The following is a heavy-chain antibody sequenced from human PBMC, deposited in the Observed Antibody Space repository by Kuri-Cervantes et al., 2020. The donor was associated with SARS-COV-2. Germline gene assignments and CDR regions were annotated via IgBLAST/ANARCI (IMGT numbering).Heavy chain of an antibody. D-gene: IGHD3-3*01. Sequence: GESLKISCAASGFSFSNYAMSWVRQAPGRGLEWVAVVYSSDARTYYADSAKGRFSISRDNSKNTVYLQMNSLRVEDTAVYYCAKVGLAQNDFWSGYYTGWGQGTQVTVSS. CDR2: VYSSDART. CDR1: GFSFSNYA. CDR3: AKVGLAQNDFWSGYYTG. J-gene: IGHJ4*02. V-gene: IGHV3-23*05.